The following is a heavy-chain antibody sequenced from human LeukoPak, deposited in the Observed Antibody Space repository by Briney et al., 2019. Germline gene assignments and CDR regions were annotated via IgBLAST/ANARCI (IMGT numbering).Heavy chain of an antibody. CDR1: GYTFTSYY. D-gene: IGHD6-19*01. V-gene: IGHV1-46*01. CDR3: ARVRSIAVAGTRVFDY. Sequence: ASVKVSCKASGYTFTSYYMHWVRQAPGQGLEWMGINNPSGGSTSYAQKFQGRVTMTRDTSTSTVYMELSSLRSEDTAVYYCARVRSIAVAGTRVFDYWGQGTLVTVSS. J-gene: IGHJ4*02. CDR2: NNPSGGST.